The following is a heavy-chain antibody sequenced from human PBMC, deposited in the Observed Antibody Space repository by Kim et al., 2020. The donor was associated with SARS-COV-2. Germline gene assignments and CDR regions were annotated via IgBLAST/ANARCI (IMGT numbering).Heavy chain of an antibody. Sequence: GGSLRLSCAASGFPFSNYAMSWVRQAPGKALQWVSAICATVGCTYYSDSVKGRFTISRDNSKNTLYLQMGNLRSDDTAVYYCARGYPTATQYYSYGTDVWGQGTTVTVSS. V-gene: IGHV3-23*01. J-gene: IGHJ6*02. CDR1: GFPFSNYA. D-gene: IGHD1-1*01. CDR2: ICATVGCT. CDR3: ARGYPTATQYYSYGTDV.